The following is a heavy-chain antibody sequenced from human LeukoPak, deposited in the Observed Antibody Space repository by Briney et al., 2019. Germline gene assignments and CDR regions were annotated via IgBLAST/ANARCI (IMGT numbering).Heavy chain of an antibody. J-gene: IGHJ4*02. D-gene: IGHD3-22*01. CDR3: ARANPYDSSGSLDY. CDR1: GGSISSYY. Sequence: PSETLSLTCTVSGGSISSYYWSWIRQPPGKGLEWIGYIYYSGSTNYNPSLKSQVTISVGTSKNQFSLKLSSVTAADTAVYYCARANPYDSSGSLDYWGQGTLVTVSS. V-gene: IGHV4-59*01. CDR2: IYYSGST.